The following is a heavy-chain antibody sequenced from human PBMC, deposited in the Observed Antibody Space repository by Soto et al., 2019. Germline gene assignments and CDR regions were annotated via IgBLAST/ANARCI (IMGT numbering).Heavy chain of an antibody. V-gene: IGHV4-59*01. CDR3: ASSVGVAGTAVRYFDY. CDR2: IYYSGST. J-gene: IGHJ4*02. Sequence: PSETLSLTCTVSGGSISSYYWSWIRQPPGKGLEWIGYIYYSGSTNYNPSLKSRVTISVDTSKNQFSLKLSSVTAADTAVYYCASSVGVAGTAVRYFDYWGQGTLVTVSS. CDR1: GGSISSYY. D-gene: IGHD6-19*01.